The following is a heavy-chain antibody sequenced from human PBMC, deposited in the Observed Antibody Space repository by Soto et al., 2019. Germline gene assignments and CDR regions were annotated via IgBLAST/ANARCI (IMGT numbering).Heavy chain of an antibody. Sequence: GASVKVSCKASGYTFTSYAMHWVRQAPGQRLEWMGWINAGNGNTKYSQKNKGRVTITTDTSTSTAYMEQSSLRSEDTAVYYYARVSLSYYDILTGYPGRLDAFDIWGQGTMVTVSS. CDR2: INAGNGNT. CDR3: ARVSLSYYDILTGYPGRLDAFDI. D-gene: IGHD3-9*01. J-gene: IGHJ3*02. V-gene: IGHV1-3*01. CDR1: GYTFTSYA.